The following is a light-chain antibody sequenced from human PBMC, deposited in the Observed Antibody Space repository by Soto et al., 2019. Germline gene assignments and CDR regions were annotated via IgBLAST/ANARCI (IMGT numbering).Light chain of an antibody. CDR2: GAS. CDR3: QQYCSSPWT. V-gene: IGKV3-20*01. J-gene: IGKJ1*01. CDR1: ESVSNNY. Sequence: EIVLTQSPGTLSLSPGERATLSCRASESVSNNYLAWYQQKLGQAPRLLIYGASSRATGIPDRFSGSGSGTDFTLTISRLEPEDFAVYYCQQYCSSPWTFGQGTKVEIK.